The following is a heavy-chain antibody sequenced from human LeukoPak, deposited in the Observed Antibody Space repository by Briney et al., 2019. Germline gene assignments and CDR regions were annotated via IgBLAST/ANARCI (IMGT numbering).Heavy chain of an antibody. Sequence: KPSETLSLTCTVSGGSISSSSYYWGWIRQPPGKGLEWIGSIYYSGSTYYNPSLKSRVTISVDTSKNQFSLKLSSVTAADTAVYYCARLNSVWSGYYSGYNWFDPWGQGTLVTVSS. V-gene: IGHV4-39*01. D-gene: IGHD3-3*01. CDR2: IYYSGST. J-gene: IGHJ5*02. CDR1: GGSISSSSYY. CDR3: ARLNSVWSGYYSGYNWFDP.